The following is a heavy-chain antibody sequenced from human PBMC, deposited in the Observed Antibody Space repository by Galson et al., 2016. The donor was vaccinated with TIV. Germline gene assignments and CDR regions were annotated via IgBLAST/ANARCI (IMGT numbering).Heavy chain of an antibody. CDR1: GGSISSGNW. CDR2: IFHSGST. J-gene: IGHJ4*02. CDR3: ARCRDLIYYFDY. Sequence: ETLSLTCAVSGGSISSGNWWSWVRQPPGKGLEWIGEIFHSGSTTSTPSLKSRVTISVDKSKNHFSLKLSSVTAADTAVYYCARCRDLIYYFDYWGQGTLVTVSS. V-gene: IGHV4-4*02. D-gene: IGHD2-21*01.